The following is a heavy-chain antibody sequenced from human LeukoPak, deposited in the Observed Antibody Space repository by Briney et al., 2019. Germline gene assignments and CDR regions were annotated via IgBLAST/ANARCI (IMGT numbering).Heavy chain of an antibody. CDR2: IYYSGST. Sequence: SETLSLTCTVSGGSISSYYWSWIRQPPGKGLEWIGYIYYSGSTNYNPSLKSRVTISVDTSKNQFSLKLSSVAAADTAVYYCARDQYSSGWGYYYYYGMDVWGQGTTVTVSS. J-gene: IGHJ6*02. V-gene: IGHV4-59*01. CDR1: GGSISSYY. D-gene: IGHD6-19*01. CDR3: ARDQYSSGWGYYYYYGMDV.